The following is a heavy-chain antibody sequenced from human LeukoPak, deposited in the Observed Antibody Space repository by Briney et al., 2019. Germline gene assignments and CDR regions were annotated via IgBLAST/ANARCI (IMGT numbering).Heavy chain of an antibody. CDR3: ARYSSGWYGY. CDR1: GGSISSYY. V-gene: IGHV4-59*01. D-gene: IGHD6-19*01. CDR2: IYYSGST. Sequence: SETLSLTCTVSGGSISSYYWSWIRQPPGKGLEWIGYIYYSGSTNYNPSLKSRVTISVDTSKNQFSLKLSSVTAADTAVYYCARYSSGWYGYWGQGTLVTVSS. J-gene: IGHJ4*02.